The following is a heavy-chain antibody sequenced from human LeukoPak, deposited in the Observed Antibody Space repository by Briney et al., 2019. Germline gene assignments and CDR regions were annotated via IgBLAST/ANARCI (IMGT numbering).Heavy chain of an antibody. V-gene: IGHV3-30*18. J-gene: IGHJ5*02. CDR3: AKDAYGSGFNWFDP. D-gene: IGHD3-10*01. CDR1: GFTFSSYG. CDR2: ISYDGSNK. Sequence: GGSLRLSCAASGFTFSSYGMHWVRQAPGKGLEWVAVISYDGSNKYYADSVKGRFTISRDNSKNTLYLQMNSLRAEDTAVYYCAKDAYGSGFNWFDPWGQGTLVTVSS.